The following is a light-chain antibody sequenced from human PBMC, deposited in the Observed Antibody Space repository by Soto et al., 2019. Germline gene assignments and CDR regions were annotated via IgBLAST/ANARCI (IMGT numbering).Light chain of an antibody. CDR3: HQYGSSPLT. CDR1: QSVSSSL. V-gene: IGKV3-20*01. J-gene: IGKJ2*01. Sequence: EIVLTQSPGTLSLSPGEGATLSCRASQSVSSSLLAWFQQKPGQAPRLLIHDVSSRATGIPDRFSGSVSGTDLTLSISRLEPEYFAVYYCHQYGSSPLTFGQGTKLEIK. CDR2: DVS.